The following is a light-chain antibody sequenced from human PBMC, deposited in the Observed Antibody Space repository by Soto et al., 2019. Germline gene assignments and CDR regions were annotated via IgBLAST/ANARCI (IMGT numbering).Light chain of an antibody. Sequence: DIVMTQSPDSLAVSLGERATINCKSSQSVLYSSNNKNYLACYQQKPGQPPKLLIYWASTRESGVPDRFSGSGSGTDFTLTISSLQAEYVAVYYCQQYYSTPLSFGGGTKVEIK. J-gene: IGKJ4*01. CDR1: QSVLYSSNNKNY. V-gene: IGKV4-1*01. CDR2: WAS. CDR3: QQYYSTPLS.